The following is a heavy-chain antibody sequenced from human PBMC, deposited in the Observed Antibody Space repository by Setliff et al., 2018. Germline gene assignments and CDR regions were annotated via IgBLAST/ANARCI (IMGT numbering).Heavy chain of an antibody. CDR2: IYYSGSA. D-gene: IGHD1-7*01. CDR1: GGSISSTTDY. J-gene: IGHJ5*02. CDR3: ARIGIPVDVGYNWNYCWFDP. Sequence: PSETLSLTCTVSGGSISSTTDYWGWIRHPPGKGLEWIGSIYYSGSAFYNPSLKSRVTISVDTSKNLFSLNLASVTAADTAMYYCARIGIPVDVGYNWNYCWFDPWGQGTLVTVSS. V-gene: IGHV4-39*01.